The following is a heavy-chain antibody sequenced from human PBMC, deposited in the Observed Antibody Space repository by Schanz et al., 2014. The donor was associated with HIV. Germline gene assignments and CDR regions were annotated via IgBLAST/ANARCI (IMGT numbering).Heavy chain of an antibody. CDR1: GFTFDTYG. D-gene: IGHD3-3*01. CDR2: ISYDGRNK. J-gene: IGHJ6*02. CDR3: ARGLGAPYYDFRSGYYKGVIYYGMDV. V-gene: IGHV3-30*03. Sequence: QVQLVESGGGVVQPGRSLRLSCAGSGFTFDTYGIHWVRQAPGKGLEWMAVISYDGRNKKFANSVKGRFTISRDNSKNTLYLQAKSLRPEDTAVQYCARGLGAPYYDFRSGYYKGVIYYGMDVWGQGTTVTVSS.